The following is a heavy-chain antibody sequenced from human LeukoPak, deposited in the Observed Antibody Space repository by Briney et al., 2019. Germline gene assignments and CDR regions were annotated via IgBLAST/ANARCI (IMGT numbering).Heavy chain of an antibody. CDR1: GFTFSSYA. CDR3: ATDGKLGYYDTSGFFPDY. CDR2: ISGSGSST. D-gene: IGHD3-22*01. Sequence: GGSLRLSCPASGFTFSSYAMSWVRQAPGKGLEWVSAISGSGSSTYYADSVKGRFTISRDNSKNTLNLQMNGLRAEDTAVYYCATDGKLGYYDTSGFFPDYWGQGTLVTVSS. V-gene: IGHV3-23*01. J-gene: IGHJ4*02.